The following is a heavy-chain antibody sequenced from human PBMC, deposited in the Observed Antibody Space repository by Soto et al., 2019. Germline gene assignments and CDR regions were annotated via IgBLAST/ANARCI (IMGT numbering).Heavy chain of an antibody. J-gene: IGHJ4*02. CDR3: ARAGTTMVALDC. CDR1: GGSISSYF. V-gene: IGHV4-59*01. CDR2: IYYGGST. Sequence: LSLTCSVSGGSISSYFWSWIRQPPGKGLEWIGYIYYGGSTNYNPSLKSRVTISVDTSKNQFSLKLSSVTAADTAVYYCARAGTTMVALDCWGQGTLVTVSS. D-gene: IGHD5-18*01.